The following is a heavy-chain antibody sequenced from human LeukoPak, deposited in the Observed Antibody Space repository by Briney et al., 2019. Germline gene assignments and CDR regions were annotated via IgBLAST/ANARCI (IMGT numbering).Heavy chain of an antibody. V-gene: IGHV6-1*01. CDR3: VRDDRDYFMIFADAGDY. Sequence: SQTLSLTCAISGDSVSSNSAAWNWIGQSPSRGLEWLGRTYYRSKWYNDYAVSVKSRITINPDTSKNQFSLQLNSVTPEDTAVYYCVRDDRDYFMIFADAGDYWGQGTLVTVSS. CDR2: TYYRSKWYN. CDR1: GDSVSSNSAA. D-gene: IGHD3-9*01. J-gene: IGHJ4*02.